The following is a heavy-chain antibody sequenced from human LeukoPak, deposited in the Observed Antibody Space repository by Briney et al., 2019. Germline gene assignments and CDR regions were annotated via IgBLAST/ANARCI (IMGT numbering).Heavy chain of an antibody. D-gene: IGHD2-2*01. Sequence: PGGSLRLSCAASGFTFSSYSMNWVRQAPGKGLEWVSSISSSSSYIYYADSVKGRFTISRDNAKNSLYLQMNSLRAEDTAVYYCARDRSTSCPFDYWGQRTLVTVSS. J-gene: IGHJ4*02. CDR1: GFTFSSYS. CDR3: ARDRSTSCPFDY. CDR2: ISSSSSYI. V-gene: IGHV3-21*01.